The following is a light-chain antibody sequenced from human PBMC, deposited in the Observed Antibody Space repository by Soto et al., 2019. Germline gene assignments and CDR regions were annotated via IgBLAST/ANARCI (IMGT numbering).Light chain of an antibody. Sequence: DIQWTESPSALSASVGDRVTITCRASQSISSWLAWYQQKPGKAPKLLIYDASSLESGVPSRFSGSGSGTEFTLTISSLQPDDFATYYCQQYNSYSLTFGGGTKVDIK. V-gene: IGKV1-5*01. CDR1: QSISSW. CDR2: DAS. J-gene: IGKJ4*01. CDR3: QQYNSYSLT.